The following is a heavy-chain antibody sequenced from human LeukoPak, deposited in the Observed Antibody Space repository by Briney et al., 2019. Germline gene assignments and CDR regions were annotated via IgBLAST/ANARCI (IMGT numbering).Heavy chain of an antibody. J-gene: IGHJ4*02. Sequence: PGRSLRLSCAASGFTVSSNYMSWVRQVPGKGLEWLANIKEDGSAKYYVDSVTGRFTISRDNAKNSVYLQVNSLRAEDTAVYYCARDPTEYTGYVGLDYWGQGNLVTVSS. V-gene: IGHV3-7*01. D-gene: IGHD5-12*01. CDR2: IKEDGSAK. CDR3: ARDPTEYTGYVGLDY. CDR1: GFTVSSNY.